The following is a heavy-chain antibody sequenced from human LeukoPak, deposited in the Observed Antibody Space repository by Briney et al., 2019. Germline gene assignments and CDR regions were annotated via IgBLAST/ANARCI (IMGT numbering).Heavy chain of an antibody. CDR3: AGLGDGAFDI. CDR2: IIPIFGTA. J-gene: IGHJ3*02. D-gene: IGHD2-21*01. Sequence: GASVKVSCKASGGTFSSYAISWVRQAPGQGLEWMGGIIPIFGTANYAQKFQGGVTITTDESTSTAYMELSSLRSEDTAVYYCAGLGDGAFDIWGQGTMVTVSS. CDR1: GGTFSSYA. V-gene: IGHV1-69*05.